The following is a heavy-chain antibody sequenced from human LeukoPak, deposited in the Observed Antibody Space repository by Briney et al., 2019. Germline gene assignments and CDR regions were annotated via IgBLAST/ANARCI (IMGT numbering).Heavy chain of an antibody. Sequence: GASVKVSCKASGCTFTSYAMHWVRQAPGQRLEWMGWINAGNGNTKYSQKFQGRVTITRDTSASTAYMELSSLRSEDTAVYYCARVYYCSGGSCYLGAFDIWGQGTMVTVSS. CDR1: GCTFTSYA. J-gene: IGHJ3*02. CDR2: INAGNGNT. D-gene: IGHD2-15*01. V-gene: IGHV1-3*01. CDR3: ARVYYCSGGSCYLGAFDI.